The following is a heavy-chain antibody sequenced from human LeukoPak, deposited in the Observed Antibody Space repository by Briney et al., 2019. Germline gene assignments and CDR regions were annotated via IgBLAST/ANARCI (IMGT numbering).Heavy chain of an antibody. D-gene: IGHD4-11*01. CDR2: IDANNGDT. CDR3: ARDPSSVTLYFFDY. CDR1: GYTFRGNY. V-gene: IGHV1-2*02. J-gene: IGHJ4*02. Sequence: ASVKISCKASGYTFRGNYIHWLRQAPGQGLEWMGWIDANNGDTKSAQKFQGRVTMSRDTSISTAYMDLSSLSPDDAAVYYCARDPSSVTLYFFDYWGRGTLVTVSS.